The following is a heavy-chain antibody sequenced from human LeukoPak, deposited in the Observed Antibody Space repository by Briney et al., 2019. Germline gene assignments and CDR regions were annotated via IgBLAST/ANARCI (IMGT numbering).Heavy chain of an antibody. CDR1: GFTFSDYW. V-gene: IGHV3-74*01. Sequence: GGSLRLSCAASGFTFSDYWMYWVRQAPGKGLVWVSRINSDGSSTRYADSVKGRFTISRDNAKNTLYLQMNSLRAEDTAVYYCAKLGVTAPVDYWGQGTLVTVSS. CDR3: AKLGVTAPVDY. CDR2: INSDGSST. D-gene: IGHD2-21*02. J-gene: IGHJ4*02.